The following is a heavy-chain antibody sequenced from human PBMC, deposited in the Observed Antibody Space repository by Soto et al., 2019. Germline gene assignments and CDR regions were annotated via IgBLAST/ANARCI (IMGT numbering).Heavy chain of an antibody. CDR3: ARRNYYDSSGHPYWYFDL. Sequence: GESLKISCKGSGYIFTSYWIGWVRQMPGKGLEWMGIIYPGDSDTRYSPSFQGQVTISADKSISTAYLQWSVLKASDTAMYYCARRNYYDSSGHPYWYFDLWGRGTLVTVSS. J-gene: IGHJ2*01. CDR1: GYIFTSYW. V-gene: IGHV5-51*01. CDR2: IYPGDSDT. D-gene: IGHD3-22*01.